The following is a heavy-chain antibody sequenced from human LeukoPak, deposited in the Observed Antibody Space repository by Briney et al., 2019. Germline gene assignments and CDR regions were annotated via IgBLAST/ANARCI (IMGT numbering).Heavy chain of an antibody. D-gene: IGHD4-17*01. V-gene: IGHV3-30*18. J-gene: IGHJ4*02. CDR2: ISDDGRRK. CDR1: GFSFIRYG. Sequence: GGSLRLSCAASGFSFIRYGMHWVRQAPGKGLEWVGVISDDGRRKDYADSVKGRFAISRDNSKDTLYLQMNSLRAGDTAVYYCAKRPSDYGDYVSYFDYWGQGTLVTVSS. CDR3: AKRPSDYGDYVSYFDY.